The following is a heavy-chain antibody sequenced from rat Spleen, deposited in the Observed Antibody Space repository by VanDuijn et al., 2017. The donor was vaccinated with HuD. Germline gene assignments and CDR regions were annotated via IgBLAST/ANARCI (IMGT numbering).Heavy chain of an antibody. D-gene: IGHD4-3*01. CDR1: GFSLTSYN. Sequence: QVQLKESGPGLVQPSQTLSLTCTVAGFSLTSYNVHWVRQPPGKGLEWMGVIWNTGGTRYNSALKSRLSISKDNSKSQVFLKMNSLQTEETATYDWARDEVRGFDYWGQGVMVTVSS. J-gene: IGHJ2*01. CDR2: IWNTGGT. CDR3: ARDEVRGFDY. V-gene: IGHV2-41*01.